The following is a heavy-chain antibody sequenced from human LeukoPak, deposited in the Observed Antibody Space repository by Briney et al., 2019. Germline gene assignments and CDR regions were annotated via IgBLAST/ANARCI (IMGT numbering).Heavy chain of an antibody. CDR3: ARLGSRLAAGPGDYFDY. CDR1: GYTFTSYG. V-gene: IGHV1-18*01. CDR2: ISAYNGNT. D-gene: IGHD6-13*01. Sequence: ASVKVSCKASGYTFTSYGISWVRQAPGQGLEWMGWISAYNGNTNYAQKLQGRVTMTTDTSTSTAYMELRSLRSEDTAVYYCARLGSRLAAGPGDYFDYWGQGTLVTVSS. J-gene: IGHJ4*02.